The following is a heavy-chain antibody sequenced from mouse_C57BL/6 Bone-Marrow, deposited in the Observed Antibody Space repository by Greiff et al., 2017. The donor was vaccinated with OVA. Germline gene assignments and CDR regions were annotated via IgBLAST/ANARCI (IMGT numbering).Heavy chain of an antibody. CDR3: GVNDAMDY. Sequence: QVQLQQSGPELVKPGASVQLSCTASGYTFTSYDINWVKQRPGQGLEWIGWIYPRDGSTKYNEKFKGKATLTVDTSSSTAYMELHSLTSEDSAVYFCGVNDAMDYWGQGTSVTVSS. V-gene: IGHV1-85*01. J-gene: IGHJ4*01. CDR1: GYTFTSYD. CDR2: IYPRDGST.